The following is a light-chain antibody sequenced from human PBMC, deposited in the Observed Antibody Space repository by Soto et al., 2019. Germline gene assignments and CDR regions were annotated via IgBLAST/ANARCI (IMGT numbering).Light chain of an antibody. CDR2: DAS. V-gene: IGKV3-20*01. J-gene: IGKJ4*01. Sequence: EFVLTQSPGTLSLSPGEITTLSCRASQTVRNNYLAWYPQKPGQAPTLLIYDASNRATGIPDRFSGGGSGTDFTLTISRLEPEDFAVYYCQQFASYPLTFGGGTKVDIK. CDR1: QTVRNNY. CDR3: QQFASYPLT.